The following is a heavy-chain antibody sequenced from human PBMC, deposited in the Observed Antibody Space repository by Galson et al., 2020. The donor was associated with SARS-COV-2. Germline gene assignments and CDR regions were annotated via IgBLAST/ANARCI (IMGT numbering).Heavy chain of an antibody. CDR3: RRGVNTTGYYYYGMDV. D-gene: IGHD3-10*01. V-gene: IGHV4-39*07. J-gene: IGHJ6*02. Sequence: ASETLSLTCTVSGGSISSSSYYWGWIRQPPGKGLEWIGSIYYSGSTYYNPSLKSRVTISVDTSKNQFSLKLSSVTAADTAVYYCRRGVNTTGYYYYGMDVWGQGTTVTVSS. CDR1: GGSISSSSYY. CDR2: IYYSGST.